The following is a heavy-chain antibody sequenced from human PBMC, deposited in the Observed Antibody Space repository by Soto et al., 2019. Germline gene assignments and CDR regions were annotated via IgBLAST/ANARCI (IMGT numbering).Heavy chain of an antibody. CDR2: FDPEDGET. D-gene: IGHD5-18*01. J-gene: IGHJ4*02. V-gene: IGHV1-24*01. CDR1: GYTLTELS. CDR3: ATSAYLYSYGAYYFDY. Sequence: ASVKVSCKVSGYTLTELSMHWVRQAPGKGLEWMGGFDPEDGETIYAQKFQGRVTMTEDTSTDTAYMELSSLRSEDTAVYYCATSAYLYSYGAYYFDYWGQGTLVTVSS.